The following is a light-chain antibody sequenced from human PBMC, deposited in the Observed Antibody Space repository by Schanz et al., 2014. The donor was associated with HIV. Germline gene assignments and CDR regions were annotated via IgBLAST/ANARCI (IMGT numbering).Light chain of an antibody. J-gene: IGLJ3*02. CDR3: AAWDDSLSGRV. CDR1: SSNFRSNA. CDR2: NTF. V-gene: IGLV1-44*01. Sequence: QSVLTQPPSASGTPGQRVTISCSGSSSNFRSNAVNWYQQLPGTAPRLVIYNTFHRPSGVPDRFSGSQSGASASLAISGLQSEDEADFYCAAWDDSLSGRVFGGGTKPTVL.